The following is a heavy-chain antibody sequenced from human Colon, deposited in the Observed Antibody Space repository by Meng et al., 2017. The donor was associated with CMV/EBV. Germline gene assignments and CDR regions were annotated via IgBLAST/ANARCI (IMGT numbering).Heavy chain of an antibody. CDR2: ISYDGTNK. J-gene: IGHJ4*02. D-gene: IGHD1-26*01. CDR1: GFTFSDYN. CDR3: ARGASGSYRTPPGY. Sequence: GESLKISCAASGFTFSDYNMHWVRQTPGKGLEWVALISYDGTNKHYADSVKGRFTISRDNAKNSLYLQMNSLRAEDTAVYYCARGASGSYRTPPGYWGQGTLVTVSS. V-gene: IGHV3-30-3*01.